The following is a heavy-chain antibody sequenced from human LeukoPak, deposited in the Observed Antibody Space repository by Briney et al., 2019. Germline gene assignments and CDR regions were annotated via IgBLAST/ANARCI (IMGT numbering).Heavy chain of an antibody. V-gene: IGHV1-8*03. CDR2: MNPNSGNT. Sequence: GASVKVSCKASGYTFTTFDINRVRQATGQGLEWMGWMNPNSGNTGYAQKFQGGVTITRDTSISTAYMELSSLRSEDTAVYYCARALCDSDSCNYYQYMDVWGKGTTVTVSS. CDR1: GYTFTTFD. J-gene: IGHJ6*03. D-gene: IGHD6-13*01. CDR3: ARALCDSDSCNYYQYMDV.